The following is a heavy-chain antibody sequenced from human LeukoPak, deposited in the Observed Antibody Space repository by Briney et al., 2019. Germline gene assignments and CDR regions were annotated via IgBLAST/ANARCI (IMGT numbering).Heavy chain of an antibody. CDR1: GFTFSNHA. D-gene: IGHD2-8*01. CDR2: ISSSGSST. V-gene: IGHV3-23*01. Sequence: PGGSLRLSCAASGFTFSNHAMSWVRQAPGKGLEWVSGISSSGSSTFFADHVKGRFTISRDNSKNTLYLQMNSLRAEDTAVYYCAKDRSCTNNICHGDFDYWGQGTLVTVSS. J-gene: IGHJ4*02. CDR3: AKDRSCTNNICHGDFDY.